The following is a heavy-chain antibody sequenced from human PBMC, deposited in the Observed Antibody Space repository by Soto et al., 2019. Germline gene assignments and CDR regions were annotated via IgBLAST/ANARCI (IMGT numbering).Heavy chain of an antibody. V-gene: IGHV1-2*04. CDR2: INPNSGGT. CDR1: GYTFTGYY. J-gene: IGHJ4*02. CDR3: ARDTSRFGSGGGFDY. D-gene: IGHD3-10*01. Sequence: ASVKVSCKASGYTFTGYYMHWVRQAPGQGLEWMGWINPNSGGTNYAQKFQGWVTMTRDTSISTAYMELSRLRSDDTAVYYCARDTSRFGSGGGFDYWGQGTLVTVSS.